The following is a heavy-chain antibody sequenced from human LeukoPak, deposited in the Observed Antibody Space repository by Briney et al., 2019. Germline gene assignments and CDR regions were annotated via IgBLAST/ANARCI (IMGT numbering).Heavy chain of an antibody. CDR2: IAYNGNT. CDR3: ARYSSSWYLYDY. J-gene: IGHJ4*02. CDR1: GHSFTTYG. D-gene: IGHD6-13*01. Sequence: ASVKVSCKASGHSFTTYGFSWMRQAPGQGLEWMGIIAYNGNTYYAENLQGRVTMTTDSSTNTAYMELRNLRSDDTAVYYCARYSSSWYLYDYWGQGTLVTVSS. V-gene: IGHV1-18*01.